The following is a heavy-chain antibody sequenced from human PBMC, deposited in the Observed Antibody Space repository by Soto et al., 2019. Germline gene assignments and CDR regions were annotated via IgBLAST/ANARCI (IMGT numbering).Heavy chain of an antibody. CDR2: ISSSGGGT. J-gene: IGHJ4*02. CDR3: AQGNDVTVIGAFDS. Sequence: EVQLLESGGGLVQPGGSLRLSGAAPGFIFSSYAMSWVRQAPGKGLEWVSGISSSGGGTYYADSVKGRFTISRDNSKNALYLQINTLRAEHRATYNSAQGNDVTVIGAFDSWGQGTLVTVSS. CDR1: GFIFSSYA. D-gene: IGHD2-21*02. V-gene: IGHV3-23*01.